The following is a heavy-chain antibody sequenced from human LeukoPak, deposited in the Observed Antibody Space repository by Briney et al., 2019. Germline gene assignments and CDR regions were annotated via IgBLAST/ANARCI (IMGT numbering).Heavy chain of an antibody. CDR3: ARVSTGYYYGMDV. J-gene: IGHJ6*02. CDR1: GFTFSDYY. CDR2: ISSRGSTI. Sequence: GGSLRLSCAASGFTFSDYYMSWIRQAPGKGLEWVSYISSRGSTIYYADSVKGRFAISRDNAKNSLYLQMNSLRAEDTAVYYCARVSTGYYYGMDVWGQGTTVTVSS. D-gene: IGHD3-16*02. V-gene: IGHV3-11*01.